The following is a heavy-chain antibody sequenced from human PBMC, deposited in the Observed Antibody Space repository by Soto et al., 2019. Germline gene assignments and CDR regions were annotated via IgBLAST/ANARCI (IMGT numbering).Heavy chain of an antibody. V-gene: IGHV1-2*02. Sequence: ASVKVSCKASGYTFTGYYVHWVRQAPGQGLEWMGWINPNSGCTNYAQKFQGRVTMTRDTSISTAYMELSRLRSDDTAVYYCARDNRPIFGVVIGPPYYYYYGMDVWGQGTTVTVSS. D-gene: IGHD3-3*01. CDR1: GYTFTGYY. CDR2: INPNSGCT. J-gene: IGHJ6*02. CDR3: ARDNRPIFGVVIGPPYYYYYGMDV.